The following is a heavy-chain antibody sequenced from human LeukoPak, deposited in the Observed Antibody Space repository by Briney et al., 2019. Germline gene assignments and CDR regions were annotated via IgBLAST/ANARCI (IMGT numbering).Heavy chain of an antibody. CDR1: GFTFSSYA. J-gene: IGHJ1*01. V-gene: IGHV3-23*01. CDR2: ISGSGGST. CDR3: AKTLFYDRGHETFQH. D-gene: IGHD2/OR15-2a*01. Sequence: SGGSLRLSSAASGFTFSSYAMSWVRQAPGKGLEWVSAISGSGGSTNYAPSVKGRFTISRDNSKHTLYLQMNSLRAEDTAVYYCAKTLFYDRGHETFQHWGQGTLVTVSS.